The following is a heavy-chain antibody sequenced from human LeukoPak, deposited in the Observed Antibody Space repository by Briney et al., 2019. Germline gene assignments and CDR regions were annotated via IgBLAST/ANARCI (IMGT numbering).Heavy chain of an antibody. CDR1: GFTFSSYA. D-gene: IGHD3-22*01. CDR2: ISGSGGST. CDR3: AKKGGSLDSSGQSGPHYFDY. V-gene: IGHV3-23*01. Sequence: GSLRLSCAASGFTFSSYAMSWVRQAPGKGLEWVSAISGSGGSTYYADSVKGRFTISRDNSKNTLYLQMNSLRAEDTAVYYCAKKGGSLDSSGQSGPHYFDYWGQGTLVTVSS. J-gene: IGHJ4*02.